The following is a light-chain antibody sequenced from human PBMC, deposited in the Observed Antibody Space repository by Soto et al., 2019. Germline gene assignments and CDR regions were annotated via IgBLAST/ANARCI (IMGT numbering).Light chain of an antibody. V-gene: IGKV3-15*01. Sequence: EIVMTQSPATLSVSPGERATLSCRASQSVSSNLAWYQQKPGQAPRLFIYGASTRATGIPARFSGSGSGTEFTLTISSLQSEDFAVYYCQQGITFGQGTRLEIK. J-gene: IGKJ5*01. CDR1: QSVSSN. CDR2: GAS. CDR3: QQGIT.